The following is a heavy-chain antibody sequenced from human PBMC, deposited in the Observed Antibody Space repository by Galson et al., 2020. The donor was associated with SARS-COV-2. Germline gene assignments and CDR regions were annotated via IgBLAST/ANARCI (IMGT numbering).Heavy chain of an antibody. D-gene: IGHD3-3*01. CDR1: GYTFTSYD. V-gene: IGHV1-8*01. Sequence: ASVKVSCKASGYTFTSYDINWVRQATGQGLEWMGWMNTNSGNTGYAQKFQGRVTMTRNTSISTAYMELSSLRSEDTAVYYCARDFDFGVVLYGMDVWGQGTTVTVSS. CDR3: ARDFDFGVVLYGMDV. J-gene: IGHJ6*02. CDR2: MNTNSGNT.